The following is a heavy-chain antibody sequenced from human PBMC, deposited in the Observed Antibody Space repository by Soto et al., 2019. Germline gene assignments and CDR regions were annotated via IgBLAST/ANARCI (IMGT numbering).Heavy chain of an antibody. J-gene: IGHJ6*02. CDR1: GGSVSSGSYY. Sequence: ETLSLTCTVSGGSVSSGSYYWSWIRQPPGKGLEWIGYIYYSGSTNYNPSLKSRVTISVDTSKNQFSLKLSSVTAADTAVYYCAREDTAMVDYYYGMDVWGQGTTVTVSS. CDR2: IYYSGST. D-gene: IGHD5-18*01. V-gene: IGHV4-61*01. CDR3: AREDTAMVDYYYGMDV.